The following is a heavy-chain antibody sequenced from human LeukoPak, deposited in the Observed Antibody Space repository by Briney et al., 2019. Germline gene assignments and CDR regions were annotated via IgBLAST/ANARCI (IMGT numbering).Heavy chain of an antibody. CDR2: INPSGGST. Sequence: ASVKVSCKASGYTFTSYYMHWVRQAPGQGLEWMGIINPSGGSTSYAQKFQGRVTMTRDMSTSTVYMELRSLRSDDTAVYYCATTTFYYDSTGLMNHWGQGTLVTVSS. CDR3: ATTTFYYDSTGLMNH. J-gene: IGHJ5*02. D-gene: IGHD3-22*01. V-gene: IGHV1-46*01. CDR1: GYTFTSYY.